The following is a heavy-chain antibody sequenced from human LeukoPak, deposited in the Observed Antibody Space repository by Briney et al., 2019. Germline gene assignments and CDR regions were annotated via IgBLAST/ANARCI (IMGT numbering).Heavy chain of an antibody. V-gene: IGHV3-53*01. Sequence: PGGSLRLSCAASGFTVSSNYMSWVRQAPGKGLEWVSVIYSGGSTYYADSVKGRFTISRDNAKNSLYLQMNSLRAEDTAVYYCARDDSSGWYEFNYYYYYMDVWGKGTTVTVSS. J-gene: IGHJ6*03. CDR1: GFTVSSNY. CDR2: IYSGGST. D-gene: IGHD6-19*01. CDR3: ARDDSSGWYEFNYYYYYMDV.